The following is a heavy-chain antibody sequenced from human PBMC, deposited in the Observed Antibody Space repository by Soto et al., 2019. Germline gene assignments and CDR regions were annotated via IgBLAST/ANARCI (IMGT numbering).Heavy chain of an antibody. J-gene: IGHJ6*02. CDR3: ARDQLTLWSDYYNYYGMDV. D-gene: IGHD5-18*01. CDR1: GDSISSGDYY. Sequence: SETLSLTCTVSGDSISSGDYYWSWIRQPPGKGLEWIGYIYYSGSTYYNPSLKSRVTISVDTSKNQFSLKLSSVTAADTAVYYCARDQLTLWSDYYNYYGMDVWGQGTTVTVSS. V-gene: IGHV4-30-4*01. CDR2: IYYSGST.